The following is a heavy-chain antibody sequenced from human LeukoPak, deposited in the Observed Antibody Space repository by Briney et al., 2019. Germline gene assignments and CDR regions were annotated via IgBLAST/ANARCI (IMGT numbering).Heavy chain of an antibody. CDR3: ARLKCISTTCPSRYVMDV. Sequence: SGTLSLTCTVSGGSISTYYWSWIRQPPGKGLEYIGRFYYSGSTNYNPSLKSRVTISVDTSKDQFSLNLTSVTAADTAVYYCARLKCISTTCPSRYVMDVWGQGTTVTVSS. CDR2: FYYSGST. D-gene: IGHD2-2*01. V-gene: IGHV4-59*01. J-gene: IGHJ6*02. CDR1: GGSISTYY.